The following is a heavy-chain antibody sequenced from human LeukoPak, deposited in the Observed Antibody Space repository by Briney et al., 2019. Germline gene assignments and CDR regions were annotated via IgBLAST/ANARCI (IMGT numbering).Heavy chain of an antibody. CDR2: ISAYNGNT. J-gene: IGHJ4*02. D-gene: IGHD1-26*01. CDR3: ARGLVGATRLDH. Sequence: ASVKVFCKASAYTFTNYGFSWLPQAPGQGLEWMGWISAYNGNTNYAQKLQGRVTMTTDTSTSTAYMELRSLRSDDTAVYYCARGLVGATRLDHWGQGTLVIVSS. CDR1: AYTFTNYG. V-gene: IGHV1-18*01.